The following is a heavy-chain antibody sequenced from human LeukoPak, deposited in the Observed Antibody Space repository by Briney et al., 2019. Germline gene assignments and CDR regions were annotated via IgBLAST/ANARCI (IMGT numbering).Heavy chain of an antibody. CDR3: ARQTAKNVDTARFDS. CDR1: GGSINNYY. Sequence: SETLSLTCAISGGSINNYYWSWIRQPPGKGLEWIGYIYYSGTTDYSPSLNSRVNISLDTAKNQFSLRLSSVTAADTAVYYCARQTAKNVDTARFDSWGQGTLVTVSS. D-gene: IGHD5-18*01. CDR2: IYYSGTT. V-gene: IGHV4-59*08. J-gene: IGHJ4*02.